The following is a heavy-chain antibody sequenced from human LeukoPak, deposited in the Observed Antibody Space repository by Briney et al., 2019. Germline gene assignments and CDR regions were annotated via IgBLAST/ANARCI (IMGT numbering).Heavy chain of an antibody. CDR2: INQRGIA. D-gene: IGHD1-26*01. Sequence: SSEPLSLPCAAYGGTLADYYWSWLRQSPGQGLEGIWDINQRGIANDDPSLKRRFTISVDTSRNQFSLKVHSVTAADTAVYYCAKGPRWEELEGVWGQGTQVTVSS. CDR3: AKGPRWEELEGV. V-gene: IGHV4-34*01. CDR1: GGTLADYY. J-gene: IGHJ4*02.